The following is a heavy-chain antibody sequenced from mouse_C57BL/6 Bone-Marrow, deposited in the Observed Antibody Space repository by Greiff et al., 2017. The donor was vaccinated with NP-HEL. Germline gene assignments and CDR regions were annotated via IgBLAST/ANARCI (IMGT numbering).Heavy chain of an antibody. CDR1: GYTFTGYW. CDR3: ARDYYGSSYFDY. CDR2: ILPGSGNT. D-gene: IGHD1-1*01. J-gene: IGHJ2*01. V-gene: IGHV1-9*01. Sequence: QVQLQQSGAELMKPGASVKLSCKATGYTFTGYWIEWVKQRPGHGLEWIGEILPGSGNTYYNERFKGKATFTADTSSNTAYMQLSSLTTEDSASDYCARDYYGSSYFDYWGQGTTLTVTS.